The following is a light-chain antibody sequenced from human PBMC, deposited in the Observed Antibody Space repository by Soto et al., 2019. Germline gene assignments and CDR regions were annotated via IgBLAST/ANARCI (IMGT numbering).Light chain of an antibody. J-gene: IGKJ4*01. CDR1: QSIGSN. Sequence: EIVMTQSPATLSVSPGERATVSCRASQSIGSNLAWYHHKPGQPPRLLIYGASNRATGIPAKFSGSGSGTEFTLTISSLQSEDFALYYCQQYNTWPRTFGGGTNVEIK. CDR2: GAS. V-gene: IGKV3-15*01. CDR3: QQYNTWPRT.